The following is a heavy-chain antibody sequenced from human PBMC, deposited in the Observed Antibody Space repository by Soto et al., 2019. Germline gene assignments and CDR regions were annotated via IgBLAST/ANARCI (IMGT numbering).Heavy chain of an antibody. CDR3: AKGTTVVTLWYFDV. D-gene: IGHD2-21*02. CDR1: GLTFRSYA. V-gene: IGHV3-23*01. J-gene: IGHJ2*01. Sequence: EVQLLESGGGLVQPGGSLRLSCAASGLTFRSYAMAWVRQVPGKGLEWVSAMSGSGDRTYYADSVTGRSTISRDNSKNTLYLQMNSLRAEDAAVYYCAKGTTVVTLWYFDVWGRGTLVTVSS. CDR2: MSGSGDRT.